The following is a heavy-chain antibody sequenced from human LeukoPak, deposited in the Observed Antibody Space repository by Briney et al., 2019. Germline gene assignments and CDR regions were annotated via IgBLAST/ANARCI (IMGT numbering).Heavy chain of an antibody. D-gene: IGHD6-19*01. CDR2: IYYSGST. V-gene: IGHV4-31*03. Sequence: SQTLSLTCTVSGGSISSGGYYWSWIRQHPGKGLEWIGYIYYSGSTYYNPSLKSRVTISVDTSKNQFSLKLSSVTAADTAVYYCASYASSGWYSGSYYYYGMDVWGQGTTVTVSS. CDR3: ASYASSGWYSGSYYYYGMDV. J-gene: IGHJ6*02. CDR1: GGSISSGGYY.